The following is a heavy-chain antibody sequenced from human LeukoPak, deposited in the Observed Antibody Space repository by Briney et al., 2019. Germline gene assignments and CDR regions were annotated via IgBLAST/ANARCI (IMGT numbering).Heavy chain of an antibody. V-gene: IGHV1-69*05. CDR2: IIPMFGTA. CDR1: GGTLSSYV. CDR3: AGLEYSSSLEFYQYMDV. Sequence: SVKDSCKASGGTLSSYVISWVRQAPGQGLEWMGGIIPMFGTANYAQKFQGRVTITTDESTSTAYMELSSLRSEDTAVYYCAGLEYSSSLEFYQYMDVWGKGTTVTVSS. J-gene: IGHJ6*03. D-gene: IGHD6-6*01.